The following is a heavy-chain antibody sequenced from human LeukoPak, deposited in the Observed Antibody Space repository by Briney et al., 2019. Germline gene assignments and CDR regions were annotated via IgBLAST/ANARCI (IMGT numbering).Heavy chain of an antibody. CDR2: INGDGGCI. CDR1: GFTSSTYT. CDR3: VRVWGHSGYDYFPFDY. J-gene: IGHJ4*02. D-gene: IGHD5-12*01. Sequence: PGGSLRLSCAASGFTSSTYTMNWVRQAPGKGLEWVSSINGDGGCIYYADSMKGRFTISRDNAKNSLYLQLNSLRAEDTAMYYCVRVWGHSGYDYFPFDYWGQGTLVTVSS. V-gene: IGHV3-21*01.